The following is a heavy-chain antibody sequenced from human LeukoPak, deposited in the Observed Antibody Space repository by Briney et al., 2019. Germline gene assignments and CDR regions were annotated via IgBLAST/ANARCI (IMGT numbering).Heavy chain of an antibody. J-gene: IGHJ3*02. Sequence: ASVKVSCKASGYTFASFSISWVRQAPGQGLEWMGWINPNSGGTNYAQKFQGRVTMTRDTSISTAYMELSRLRSDDTAVYYCARSGWVAAIDAFDIWGQGTMVTVSS. D-gene: IGHD6-25*01. V-gene: IGHV1-2*02. CDR1: GYTFASFS. CDR2: INPNSGGT. CDR3: ARSGWVAAIDAFDI.